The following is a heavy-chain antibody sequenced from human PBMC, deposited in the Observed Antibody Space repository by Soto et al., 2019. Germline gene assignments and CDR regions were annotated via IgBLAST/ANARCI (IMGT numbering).Heavy chain of an antibody. J-gene: IGHJ4*02. V-gene: IGHV4-4*02. CDR1: GGSFTSNHW. Sequence: SETLSLTCAVSGGSFTSNHWWTWVRQPPGQGLEWIGEIYRTGSTYYNPSLKSRVTISLDKSENQFSLKVTSLTAAATAVYYCASRDPGTSVDYWGQGTLVTVSS. CDR2: IYRTGST. CDR3: ASRDPGTSVDY. D-gene: IGHD1-7*01.